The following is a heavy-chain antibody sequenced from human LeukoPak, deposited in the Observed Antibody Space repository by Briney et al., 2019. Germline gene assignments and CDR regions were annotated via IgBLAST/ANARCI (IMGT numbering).Heavy chain of an antibody. V-gene: IGHV3-74*01. J-gene: IGHJ3*01. CDR3: ARRYSSSWFKPFDL. D-gene: IGHD6-13*01. CDR2: IQSDGST. Sequence: GGSLRLSCVASGFTFSSYWMHWVRQTPGQGLMWVARIQSDGSTIYADSVQSRFTISRDNAKNSLYLQMNSLRDEETAVYYCARRYSSSWFKPFDLWGQGTMVTVSS. CDR1: GFTFSSYW.